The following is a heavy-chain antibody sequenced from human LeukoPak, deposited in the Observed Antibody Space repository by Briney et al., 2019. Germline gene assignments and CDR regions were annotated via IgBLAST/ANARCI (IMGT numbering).Heavy chain of an antibody. CDR2: ISKDGSNK. Sequence: GGSLRLSCAASGFTFSLYWMSWVRQAPGKGLEWVAVISKDGSNKYYADSVKGRFTISRDNSKNTLYLQMNSLRAEDTAVYYCARDGGFYFDYWGQGTLVTVSS. CDR3: ARDGGFYFDY. D-gene: IGHD3-10*01. J-gene: IGHJ4*02. CDR1: GFTFSLYW. V-gene: IGHV3-30-3*01.